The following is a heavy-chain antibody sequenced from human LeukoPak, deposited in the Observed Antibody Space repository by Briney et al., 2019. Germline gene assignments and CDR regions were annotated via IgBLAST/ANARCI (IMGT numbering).Heavy chain of an antibody. CDR2: IYSGGST. D-gene: IGHD3-16*01. Sequence: PGGSLRLSCAASGFTVTSNYMSWVRQAPGKGLEWVSVIYSGGSTYYAGSVKGRFTISRDNSKNTLYLQMNSLRAEDTAVYYCARDPYVWGEDIWGQGTMVTVSS. CDR1: GFTVTSNY. V-gene: IGHV3-53*01. J-gene: IGHJ3*02. CDR3: ARDPYVWGEDI.